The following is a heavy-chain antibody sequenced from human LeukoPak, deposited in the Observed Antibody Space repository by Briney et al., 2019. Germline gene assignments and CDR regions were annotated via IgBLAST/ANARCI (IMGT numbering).Heavy chain of an antibody. CDR3: ARDSYSSSWYWGDYYYYMDV. J-gene: IGHJ6*03. CDR2: ISSSGSTI. Sequence: PGGSLRLSCAASGFTFSSYEMNWVRQAPGKGLEWVSYISSSGSTIYYADSVKGRFTISRDNAKNSLYLQMNSLRAEDTAVYYCARDSYSSSWYWGDYYYYMDVWGKGTTVTISS. CDR1: GFTFSSYE. V-gene: IGHV3-48*03. D-gene: IGHD6-13*01.